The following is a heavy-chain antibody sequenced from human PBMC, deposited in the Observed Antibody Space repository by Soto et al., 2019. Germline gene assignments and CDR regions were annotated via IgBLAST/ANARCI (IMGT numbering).Heavy chain of an antibody. V-gene: IGHV3-23*01. CDR3: AKVRMDPRTACSSTSCLGWFDT. J-gene: IGHJ5*02. Sequence: DVQLLESGGGLVQPGGSLRLSCAASGFTLRNYAMAWVRQAPGRGLEWVSTIVGGGDSTYYADSVKGRFTISRDNSKNTLYLQKNSLRAEGTAVNYCAKVRMDPRTACSSTSCLGWFDTWGQGTLVTDSA. CDR2: IVGGGDST. D-gene: IGHD2-2*01. CDR1: GFTLRNYA.